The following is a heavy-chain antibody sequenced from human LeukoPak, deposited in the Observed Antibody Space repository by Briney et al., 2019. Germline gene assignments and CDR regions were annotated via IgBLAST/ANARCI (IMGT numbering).Heavy chain of an antibody. CDR1: GFTFTSYA. V-gene: IGHV3-48*04. CDR2: IDSGSNNI. J-gene: IGHJ2*01. CDR3: ARVGTGSWYFDL. D-gene: IGHD3-10*01. Sequence: GGSLRLSCAASGFTFTSYAMNWVRQAPGKGLEWISYIDSGSNNIYYADSVKGRFTISGDNAKNSVYLQLNSLRAEDTAVYYCARVGTGSWYFDLWGRGTLVTFSS.